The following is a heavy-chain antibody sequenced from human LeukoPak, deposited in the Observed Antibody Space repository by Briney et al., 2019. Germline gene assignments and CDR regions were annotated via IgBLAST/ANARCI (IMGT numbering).Heavy chain of an antibody. V-gene: IGHV1-3*04. CDR3: VIVDYGDY. CDR2: IVTGNGNT. J-gene: IGHJ4*02. Sequence: ASVKVSCKASGYTFTTYAVHWVRQAPGQRLEWMGWIVTGNGNTQYSQKFQGRVTFTRDTSASTAYMELSGLTSEDTAVFYRVIVDYGDYWGQGTLITVSS. CDR1: GYTFTTYA.